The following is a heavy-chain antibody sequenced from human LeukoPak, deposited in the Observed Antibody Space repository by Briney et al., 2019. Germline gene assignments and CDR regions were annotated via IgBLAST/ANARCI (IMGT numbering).Heavy chain of an antibody. Sequence: ASLKVSCKASGYTFTGYYMHWVRQAPGQGLEWMGWINPNSGGTNYAQKFQGRVTMTRDTSISTAYMELSRLRSDDTAVYYCAREWYDFWSGYSQVDYWGQGTLVTVSS. CDR2: INPNSGGT. V-gene: IGHV1-2*02. J-gene: IGHJ4*02. CDR3: AREWYDFWSGYSQVDY. CDR1: GYTFTGYY. D-gene: IGHD3-3*01.